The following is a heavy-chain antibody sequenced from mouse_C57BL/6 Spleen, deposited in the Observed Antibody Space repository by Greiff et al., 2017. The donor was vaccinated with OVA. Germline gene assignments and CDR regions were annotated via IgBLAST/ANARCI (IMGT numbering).Heavy chain of an antibody. CDR2: IDPSDSYT. V-gene: IGHV1-50*01. Sequence: QVQLQQPGAELVKPGASVKLSCKASGYTFTSYWMQWVKQRPGQGLEWIGEIDPSDSYTNYNQKFKGKATLTVDTSSSTAYMQLSSLTSEDSAVYYGARSGITTVERYYFDYWGQGTTLTVSS. D-gene: IGHD1-1*01. J-gene: IGHJ2*01. CDR1: GYTFTSYW. CDR3: ARSGITTVERYYFDY.